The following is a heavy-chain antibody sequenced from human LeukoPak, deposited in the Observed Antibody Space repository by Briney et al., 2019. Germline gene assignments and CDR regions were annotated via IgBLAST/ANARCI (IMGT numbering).Heavy chain of an antibody. J-gene: IGHJ4*02. D-gene: IGHD4-17*01. Sequence: QPGGSLRLSCAASGFTFSSYGMHWVRQAPGKGLEWVAVIWHDGSNKYYADSVKGRFAIFRDNSKSTLYLQMNSLRAEDTAVYYCARDAYGDYSGGYLHSWGQGTLVTVSS. V-gene: IGHV3-33*01. CDR2: IWHDGSNK. CDR3: ARDAYGDYSGGYLHS. CDR1: GFTFSSYG.